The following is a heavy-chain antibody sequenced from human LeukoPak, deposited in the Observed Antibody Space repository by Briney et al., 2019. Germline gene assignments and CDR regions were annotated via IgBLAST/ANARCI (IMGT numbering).Heavy chain of an antibody. CDR1: GGSFSGYY. CDR3: ARSSYGGNRYYYYGMDV. J-gene: IGHJ6*02. Sequence: SETLSLTCAVYGGSFSGYYWSWIRQPPGRGLEWIGEINHSGSTNYDPSLKSRVTISVDTSKNQFSLKLSSVTAADTAVYYCARSSYGGNRYYYYGMDVWGQGTTVTVSS. CDR2: INHSGST. D-gene: IGHD4-17*01. V-gene: IGHV4-34*01.